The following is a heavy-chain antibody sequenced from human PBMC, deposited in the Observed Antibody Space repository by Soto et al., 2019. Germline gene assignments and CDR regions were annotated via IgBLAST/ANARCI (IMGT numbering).Heavy chain of an antibody. J-gene: IGHJ6*02. CDR2: INHSGST. D-gene: IGHD2-2*01. CDR3: ARAGAGKYQLLWTSYYYYGMDV. Sequence: SETLSLTCAVYGGSFSGYCWSWIRQPPGKGLEWIGEINHSGSTNYNPSLKSRVTISVDTSKNQFSLKLSSVTAADTAVYYCARAGAGKYQLLWTSYYYYGMDVWGQGTKVTVSS. CDR1: GGSFSGYC. V-gene: IGHV4-34*01.